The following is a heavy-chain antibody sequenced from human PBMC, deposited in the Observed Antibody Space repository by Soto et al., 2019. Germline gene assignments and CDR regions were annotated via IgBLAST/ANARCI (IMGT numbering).Heavy chain of an antibody. D-gene: IGHD2-21*02. CDR2: SISGGNT. Sequence: EVQLLESGGGLVQPGGSLRLSCAASGFTFSNYGMSWVRQAPGKGLEWVSSISGGNTFYAGSVKGRFTISRDNSKNTLYLQMNSLTAEATAVYYCAKAPSSDGNSGACSLRSWGQGTLVTVSS. J-gene: IGHJ5*02. CDR3: AKAPSSDGNSGACSLRS. CDR1: GFTFSNYG. V-gene: IGHV3-23*01.